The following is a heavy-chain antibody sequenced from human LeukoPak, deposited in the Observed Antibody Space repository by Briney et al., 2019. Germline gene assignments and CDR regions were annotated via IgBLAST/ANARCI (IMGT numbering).Heavy chain of an antibody. Sequence: SETLSLTCTVSNGSMTSDSYYWAWVRQPPGKGLEWIGTIFYSGKTDYSASLKSRVTGSLDTSKKNFSLRLSSVPAADTAVYYCARLWIVATWFDAWGQGALVTVSS. CDR2: IFYSGKT. V-gene: IGHV4-39*02. CDR3: ARLWIVATWFDA. CDR1: NGSMTSDSYY. D-gene: IGHD2-2*03. J-gene: IGHJ5*02.